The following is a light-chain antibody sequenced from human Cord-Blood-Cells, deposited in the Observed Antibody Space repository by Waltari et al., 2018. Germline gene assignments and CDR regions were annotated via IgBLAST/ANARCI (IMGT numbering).Light chain of an antibody. CDR2: WAS. CDR3: QQYYSTPLT. V-gene: IGKV4-1*01. J-gene: IGKJ4*01. Sequence: DIVMTQSPDSLAVFLGERATINCKSSQSVLYSTNNKNYLAWYQQKPGQPAKLLIYWASTRESGVPDRFSGSGSGTDFTLTISSLQAEDVAVYYCQQYYSTPLTFGGGTKVEIK. CDR1: QSVLYSTNNKNY.